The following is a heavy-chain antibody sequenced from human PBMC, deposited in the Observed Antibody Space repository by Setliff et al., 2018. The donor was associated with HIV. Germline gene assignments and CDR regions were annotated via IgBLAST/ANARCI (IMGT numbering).Heavy chain of an antibody. Sequence: SETLSLTCSVSGGSVINYLWHWFRQPPGKGLEWIGYIYDSGITDHNPSLEGRLTMSVDTSKNQVSLRLKSVTTADKAVYFCARELYGGNSRPFDYWGQGALVTVSS. CDR2: IYDSGIT. CDR1: GGSVINYL. J-gene: IGHJ4*02. CDR3: ARELYGGNSRPFDY. D-gene: IGHD2-21*02. V-gene: IGHV4-59*02.